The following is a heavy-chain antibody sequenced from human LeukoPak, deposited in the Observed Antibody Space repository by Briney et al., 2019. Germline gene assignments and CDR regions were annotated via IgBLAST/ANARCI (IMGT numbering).Heavy chain of an antibody. Sequence: SETLSLTCAVYGGSFSGYYWSWIRQPPGKGLEWIGEINHSGSTNYNPSLKSRVTISVDTSKNQFSLKLSSVTAADTAVYYCARGRNYYDSSDKDDFDYWGQGTLVTVSS. CDR1: GGSFSGYY. V-gene: IGHV4-34*01. J-gene: IGHJ4*02. CDR2: INHSGST. CDR3: ARGRNYYDSSDKDDFDY. D-gene: IGHD3-22*01.